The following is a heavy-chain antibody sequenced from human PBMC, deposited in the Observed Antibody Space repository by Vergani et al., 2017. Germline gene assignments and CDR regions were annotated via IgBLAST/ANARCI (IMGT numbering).Heavy chain of an antibody. CDR1: FDSIRNLY. V-gene: IGHV4-59*11. J-gene: IGHJ5*02. D-gene: IGHD2-21*01. Sequence: QVQLQESGPGLVKSSETLSLTCSVSFDSIRNLYCNWIRQPPGKGLEWIGSIHYSENTNYNPSLKTRVTISVDTSKNQFSLTLTSVTAADTAVDYCARSIGYCAGATCRAYYFDHWGQGTRVTVSS. CDR2: IHYSENT. CDR3: ARSIGYCAGATCRAYYFDH.